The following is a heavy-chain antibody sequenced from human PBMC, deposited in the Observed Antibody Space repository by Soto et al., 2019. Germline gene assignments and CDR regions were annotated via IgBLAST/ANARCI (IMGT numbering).Heavy chain of an antibody. CDR1: GFSLSNARMG. CDR2: IFSNDEK. J-gene: IGHJ4*02. Sequence: QVTLKESGPVLVKPTETLTLTCTVSGFSLSNARMGVSWIRQPPGKALEWLAHIFSNDEKSYSTSLKTRLTNSSNTSNSQMILTMATVDTVATATSYCARGSGAGPFDYWGQGTLVTVSS. CDR3: ARGSGAGPFDY. D-gene: IGHD6-13*01. V-gene: IGHV2-26*01.